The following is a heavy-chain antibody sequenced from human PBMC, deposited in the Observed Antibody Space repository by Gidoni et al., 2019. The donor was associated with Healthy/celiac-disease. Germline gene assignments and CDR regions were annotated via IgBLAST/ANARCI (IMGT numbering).Heavy chain of an antibody. V-gene: IGHV3-15*07. J-gene: IGHJ4*02. CDR2: IKSKTDGGTT. D-gene: IGHD3-3*01. Sequence: SNAWMNWVRQAPGKGLEWVGRIKSKTDGGTTDYAAPVKGRFTISSDDAKNTLYLQMNSLKTGDTAVYYCTTGSYYDFWSARDVDYWGQGTLVTVSS. CDR3: TTGSYYDFWSARDVDY. CDR1: SNAW.